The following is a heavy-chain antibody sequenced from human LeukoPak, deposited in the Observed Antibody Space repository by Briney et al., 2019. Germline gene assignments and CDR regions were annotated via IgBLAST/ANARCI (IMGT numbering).Heavy chain of an antibody. CDR1: GFTFSSYW. D-gene: IGHD1-26*01. Sequence: PGGSLRLSCAASGFTFSSYWMSWVRQAPGKGLEWVANIKQDGSEKYYVDSVKGRFTISRDNAKNTLYLQMNSLRAEDTAVYYCAREGVWVGATMNAFDIWGQGTMVTVSS. CDR2: IKQDGSEK. CDR3: AREGVWVGATMNAFDI. J-gene: IGHJ3*02. V-gene: IGHV3-7*01.